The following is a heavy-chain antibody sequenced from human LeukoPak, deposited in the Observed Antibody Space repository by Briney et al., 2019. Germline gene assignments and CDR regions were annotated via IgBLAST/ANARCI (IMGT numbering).Heavy chain of an antibody. Sequence: GESLKISRKGSGYSFTNYWIGWVRQMPGKGLEWMGIIYPGDSDTTYSPSFQGQVTISADKSISTAYLQWSSLKASDTAMYYCARRNGYCSSTSCYADYYYGMDVWAKGPRSPSP. CDR2: IYPGDSDT. D-gene: IGHD2-2*01. CDR1: GYSFTNYW. V-gene: IGHV5-51*01. CDR3: ARRNGYCSSTSCYADYYYGMDV. J-gene: IGHJ6*02.